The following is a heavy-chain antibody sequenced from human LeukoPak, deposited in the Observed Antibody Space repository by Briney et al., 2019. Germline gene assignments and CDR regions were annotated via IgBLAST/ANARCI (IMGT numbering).Heavy chain of an antibody. CDR2: IYTSGST. V-gene: IGHV4-4*09. J-gene: IGHJ4*02. D-gene: IGHD3-3*01. CDR1: GGSITSYY. CDR3: ARHSSFRGYYGH. Sequence: SETLSLTCTVSGGSITSYYWSWIRQPPGKGLEWIGYIYTSGSTNYNPSLKSRLTISVDTSKNQFSLKLSSVTAADTAVYYCARHSSFRGYYGHWGQGTLVTVSS.